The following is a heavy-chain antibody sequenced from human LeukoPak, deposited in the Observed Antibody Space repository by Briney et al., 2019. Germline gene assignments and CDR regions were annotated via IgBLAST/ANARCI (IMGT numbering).Heavy chain of an antibody. D-gene: IGHD5-12*01. CDR1: GGSLSNYY. Sequence: SETLSLTCTVSGGSLSNYYWSWIRQPPGKGLEWIGYVYYSGSTNYNPSLKSRVTISVDTSKNQFSLKLSSVTAADTAVYYCARGAGYSGYDRNNYFYYYMDVWGKGTTVTVSS. V-gene: IGHV4-59*01. J-gene: IGHJ6*03. CDR3: ARGAGYSGYDRNNYFYYYMDV. CDR2: VYYSGST.